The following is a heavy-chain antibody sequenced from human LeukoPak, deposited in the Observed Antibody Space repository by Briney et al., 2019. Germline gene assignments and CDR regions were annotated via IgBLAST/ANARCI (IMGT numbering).Heavy chain of an antibody. CDR1: GFTFSNYA. Sequence: GGPLTLSCGASGFTFSNYAMGWVRQSPGKGLEGVSAVSGSGCSTYYAPSVQGPLTISRDNSKNTLYLQMNTLRGKDTAVYSCAKRPLAVAAVDSWGQGTLVTVSS. D-gene: IGHD6-19*01. CDR3: AKRPLAVAAVDS. V-gene: IGHV3-23*01. CDR2: VSGSGCST. J-gene: IGHJ4*02.